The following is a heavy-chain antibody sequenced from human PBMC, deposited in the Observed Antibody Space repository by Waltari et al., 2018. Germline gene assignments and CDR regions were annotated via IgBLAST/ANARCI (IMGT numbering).Heavy chain of an antibody. CDR2: IYYSGST. J-gene: IGHJ4*02. Sequence: QLQLQESGPGLVKPSATLSLTCTVSGGSLSSSSYYWGWIRQLPEKGLEWIGSIYYSGSTYYNPSLKSRVTISVDTSKNQFSLKLSSVTAADTAVYYCARLYYDILTGFHWGQGTLVTDSS. CDR3: ARLYYDILTGFH. CDR1: GGSLSSSSYY. V-gene: IGHV4-39*07. D-gene: IGHD3-9*01.